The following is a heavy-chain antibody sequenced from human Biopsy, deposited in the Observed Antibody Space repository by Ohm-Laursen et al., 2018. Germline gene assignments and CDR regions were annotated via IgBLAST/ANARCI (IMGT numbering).Heavy chain of an antibody. CDR3: ARDFFDSSGYFYYYNGVDL. V-gene: IGHV1-18*01. CDR2: ISSSNDNT. J-gene: IGHJ6*02. Sequence: ASVKVSCKVSGFIFTSYGLSWVRQAPGQGLEWMGWISSSNDNTNYAQKFQGRVTMTADTSTSTAYMELRSLRSDDTAVYYCARDFFDSSGYFYYYNGVDLWGQGTTVTVPS. CDR1: GFIFTSYG. D-gene: IGHD3-22*01.